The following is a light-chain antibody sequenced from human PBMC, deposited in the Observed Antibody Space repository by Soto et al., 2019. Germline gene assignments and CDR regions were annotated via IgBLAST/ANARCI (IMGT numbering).Light chain of an antibody. V-gene: IGKV3-20*01. Sequence: EVVLTQSPGTLSLSPGDRATLSCRASRSVSDNYLAWYQQKPGRAPRLLIFGASIRATGIPDRFIGSASGTDFTLTITGLEPDDFAVYYCQQYDASLPVTFGGGTRVDMK. CDR2: GAS. J-gene: IGKJ4*01. CDR3: QQYDASLPVT. CDR1: RSVSDNY.